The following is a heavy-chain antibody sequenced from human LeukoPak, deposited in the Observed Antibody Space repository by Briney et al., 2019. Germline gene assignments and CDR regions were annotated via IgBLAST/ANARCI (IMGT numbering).Heavy chain of an antibody. V-gene: IGHV1-46*01. CDR1: GYTFSSYY. J-gene: IGHJ3*02. Sequence: GASVKVSCKASGYTFSSYYMHWVRQAPGQGLEWMGIINPSGDTTSYAQKFQGRVTMTRDTSTSTVYMELSSLRSEDTAVYYCARASFVPRNGALYDYVWGSYRLDAFGIWGQGTIVTVSS. CDR3: ARASFVPRNGALYDYVWGSYRLDAFGI. CDR2: INPSGDTT. D-gene: IGHD3-16*02.